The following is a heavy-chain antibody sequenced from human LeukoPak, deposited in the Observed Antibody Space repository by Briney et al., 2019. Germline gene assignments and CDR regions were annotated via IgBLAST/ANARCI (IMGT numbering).Heavy chain of an antibody. CDR2: ISSNGGST. V-gene: IGHV3-64*01. D-gene: IGHD3-22*01. CDR1: GFTFSSYA. Sequence: GGSLRLSCAASGFTFSSYAMHWVRQAPGKGLEYVSAISSNGGSTYYANSVKGRFTISRDNSKNTLYLQMGSLRAEDMAVYYCARDGSYYYDSSGYYYYYGMDVWGQGTTVTVSS. J-gene: IGHJ6*02. CDR3: ARDGSYYYDSSGYYYYYGMDV.